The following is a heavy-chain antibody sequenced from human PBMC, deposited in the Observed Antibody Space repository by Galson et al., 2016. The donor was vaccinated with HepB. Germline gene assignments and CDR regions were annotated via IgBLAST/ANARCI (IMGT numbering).Heavy chain of an antibody. V-gene: IGHV3-9*01. D-gene: IGHD6-13*01. Sequence: SLRLSGAASGFTFDESAMHWVRQAPGKGLEWVSTISWNSGTIHYMDSVKGRFTTSRDNAKNPLYLQMDGLRTEDTALYYCAKDMSAGAAASGCFDCWGQGTLVTVSS. CDR1: GFTFDESA. CDR3: AKDMSAGAAASGCFDC. CDR2: ISWNSGTI. J-gene: IGHJ4*02.